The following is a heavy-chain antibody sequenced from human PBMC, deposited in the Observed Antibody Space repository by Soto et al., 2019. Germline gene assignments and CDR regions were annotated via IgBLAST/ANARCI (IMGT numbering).Heavy chain of an antibody. V-gene: IGHV1-3*01. Sequence: GVSVEVSSKAPGYTYNSYALHWPRQDPGQRLEQMGWINAGNSNTNYAQKFQGRVTITADKSTSTAYMELSSLRSEDTAVYYCSRRRGYSGYSIEDAFDIWGQGTMVTVSS. D-gene: IGHD5-12*01. CDR2: INAGNSNT. CDR3: SRRRGYSGYSIEDAFDI. J-gene: IGHJ3*02. CDR1: GYTYNSYA.